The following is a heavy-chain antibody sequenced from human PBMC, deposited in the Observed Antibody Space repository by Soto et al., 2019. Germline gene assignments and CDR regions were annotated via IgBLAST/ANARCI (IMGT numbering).Heavy chain of an antibody. D-gene: IGHD1-26*01. CDR3: VRLRYSGGDLHYYYGMDV. J-gene: IGHJ6*02. Sequence: PSETLSLTCTVSGGSISSYYWSWLRQAPGKGLEWVGYIYYSGDTNYNPSLQSRVTILIDRSKNQFSLRLSSVTAADTAIYYCVRLRYSGGDLHYYYGMDVWGQGTTVTSP. CDR1: GGSISSYY. V-gene: IGHV4-59*08. CDR2: IYYSGDT.